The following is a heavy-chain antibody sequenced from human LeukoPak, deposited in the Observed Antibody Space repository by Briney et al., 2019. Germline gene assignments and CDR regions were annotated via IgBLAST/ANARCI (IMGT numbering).Heavy chain of an antibody. J-gene: IGHJ4*02. CDR2: IYSGGST. CDR3: IYGYTLDF. D-gene: IGHD5-18*01. Sequence: GGSLRLSCAASGFTVTRSYMNWVRQAPGNGLEWVSVIYSGGSTNYADCVKGRFTISRDNSKNTLYLQMNSLRAEDTAVDYCIYGYTLDFWGQGTLVTVSS. CDR1: GFTVTRSY. V-gene: IGHV3-53*01.